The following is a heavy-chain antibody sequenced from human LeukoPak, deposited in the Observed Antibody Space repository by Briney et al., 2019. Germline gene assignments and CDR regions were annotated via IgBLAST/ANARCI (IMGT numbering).Heavy chain of an antibody. V-gene: IGHV3-64*01. D-gene: IGHD6-19*01. Sequence: GGSLRLSCVASGFSFSAYTMHWVRQAPGKGLEYVSDIRSDGSSTFQPNSVKGRFTISRANSKSTLYLHMGRMRAEDTAVYYCTRRFGGHSGWAGYHDSWGQGTLVTVSS. J-gene: IGHJ4*02. CDR3: TRRFGGHSGWAGYHDS. CDR2: IRSDGSST. CDR1: GFSFSAYT.